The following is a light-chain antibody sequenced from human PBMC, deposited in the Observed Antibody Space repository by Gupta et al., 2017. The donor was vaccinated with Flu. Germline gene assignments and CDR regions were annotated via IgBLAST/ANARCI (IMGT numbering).Light chain of an antibody. CDR1: QSVRNF. V-gene: IGKV3-11*01. Sequence: ELVLTQSPATLSLPPGERSTLSCRASQSVRNFLAWDQQKPGQSPRLLIYDVSNRATGIPARLSGSASGTDFIRTTSRLETEACVGNDGQLSYAFGGGTKVEI. J-gene: IGKJ4*01. CDR2: DVS. CDR3: QLSYA.